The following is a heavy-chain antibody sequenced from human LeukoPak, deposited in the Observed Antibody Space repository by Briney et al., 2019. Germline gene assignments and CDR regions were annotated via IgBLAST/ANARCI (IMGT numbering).Heavy chain of an antibody. CDR2: SYYSGST. V-gene: IGHV4-59*01. J-gene: IGHJ6*04. Sequence: PSETLSLTCTVSGGSISSYYWSWIRQPPGKGLEWIGYSYYSGSTNYNPSLKSRVTISVDTSKNQFSLKLSSVTAADTAVYYCARYPDPNYEHYYYYYGMDVWGKGTTVTVSS. CDR1: GGSISSYY. D-gene: IGHD3-3*01. CDR3: ARYPDPNYEHYYYYYGMDV.